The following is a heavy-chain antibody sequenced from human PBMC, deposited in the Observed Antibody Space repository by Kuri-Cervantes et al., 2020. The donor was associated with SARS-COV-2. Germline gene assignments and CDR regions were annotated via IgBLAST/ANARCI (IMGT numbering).Heavy chain of an antibody. J-gene: IGHJ6*03. CDR2: IRYDGSNK. V-gene: IGHV3-30*02. Sequence: GESLKISCAASGFTFDDYAMHWVRQAPGKGLEWVAFIRYDGSNKYYADSVKGRFTISGDNSKNTLYLQMNSLRAEDTAVYYCAKDPVYYYYYMDVWGKGTTVTVSS. CDR1: GFTFDDYA. CDR3: AKDPVYYYYYMDV.